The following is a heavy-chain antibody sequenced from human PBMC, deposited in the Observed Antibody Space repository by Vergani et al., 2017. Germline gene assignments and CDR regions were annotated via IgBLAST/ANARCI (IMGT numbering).Heavy chain of an antibody. J-gene: IGHJ4*02. CDR2: IRSKAYGGTT. CDR1: GFTFGDYA. D-gene: IGHD3-16*01. V-gene: IGHV3-49*03. Sequence: EVQLVESGGGLVQPGRSLRLSCTASGFTFGDYAMSWFRQAPGKGLEWVGFIRSKAYGGTTEYAASVKGRFTISRDDSTSIAYLQMNSLKTEDTAVYYCTRADGGGTYFDYWGQGTLVTVSS. CDR3: TRADGGGTYFDY.